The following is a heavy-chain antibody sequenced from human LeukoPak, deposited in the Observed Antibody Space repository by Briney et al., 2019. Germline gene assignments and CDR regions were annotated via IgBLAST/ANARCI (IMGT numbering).Heavy chain of an antibody. CDR3: ASTGGYSYGSAY. J-gene: IGHJ4*02. CDR2: IYHSGST. Sequence: KASETLSLTCTVSGGSISSSFYYWGWIRQPPGKGLEWIGSIYHSGSTYYNPSLKSRVTISVDTSRNQFSLNLSSVTAADTAVYYCASTGGYSYGSAYWGQGTLVTVSS. V-gene: IGHV4-39*01. CDR1: GGSISSSFYY. D-gene: IGHD5-18*01.